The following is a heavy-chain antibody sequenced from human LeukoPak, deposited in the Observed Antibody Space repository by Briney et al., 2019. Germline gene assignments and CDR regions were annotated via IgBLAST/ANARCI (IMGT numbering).Heavy chain of an antibody. CDR2: IKGDGSEK. J-gene: IGHJ3*02. V-gene: IGHV3-7*01. CDR3: ARDLAWDAFDI. Sequence: PGGSLRLSCAASGFTFSVYWMTWVRQAPGKGLEWVASIKGDGSEKHYVDSVKGRFTISRDNAKNSLYLQMNSLRAEDTAVYYCARDLAWDAFDIWGQGTMVTVSS. CDR1: GFTFSVYW.